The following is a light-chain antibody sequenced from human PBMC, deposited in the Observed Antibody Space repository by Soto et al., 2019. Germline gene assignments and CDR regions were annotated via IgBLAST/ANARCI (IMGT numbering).Light chain of an antibody. CDR3: QQSYSTRWT. CDR2: AAS. CDR1: QSISSD. Sequence: DIQMTQSPSSLSASVGDRVTITCRASQSISSDLNWYQQKPGKAPKVLIYAASTLQSGVPSRFSGSGSGTDFTLTISSLQPEDFATYYRQQSYSTRWTFGQGTKVDIK. V-gene: IGKV1-39*01. J-gene: IGKJ1*01.